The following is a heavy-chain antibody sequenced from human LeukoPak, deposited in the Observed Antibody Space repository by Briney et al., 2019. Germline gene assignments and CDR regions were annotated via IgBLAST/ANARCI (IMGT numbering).Heavy chain of an antibody. D-gene: IGHD2-2*01. CDR2: ISSSSSYI. CDR1: GFTFSSYS. V-gene: IGHV3-21*01. J-gene: IGHJ5*02. Sequence: PGGSLRLSCAASGFTFSSYSMNWVRQAPGKGLEWVSSISSSSSYIYYADSVKGRFTISRDNAKNSLYLQMNSLRAEDTAVYYCVRFPPAIVVVPAASWFDPWGQGTLVAVSS. CDR3: VRFPPAIVVVPAASWFDP.